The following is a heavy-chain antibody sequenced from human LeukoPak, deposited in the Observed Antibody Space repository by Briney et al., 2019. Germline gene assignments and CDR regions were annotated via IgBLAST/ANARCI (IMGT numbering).Heavy chain of an antibody. Sequence: PGGSLRLSCAASGFTVSTNYMTWIRQAPGKGLEWVSVMYTLGNTNYADSVRGRFTISRDNSKNTLYLQMNSLRAEDTAVYYCAGYGGSYPCYMDVWGKGTTVTISS. CDR1: GFTVSTNY. CDR2: MYTLGNT. D-gene: IGHD1-26*01. J-gene: IGHJ6*03. V-gene: IGHV3-66*01. CDR3: AGYGGSYPCYMDV.